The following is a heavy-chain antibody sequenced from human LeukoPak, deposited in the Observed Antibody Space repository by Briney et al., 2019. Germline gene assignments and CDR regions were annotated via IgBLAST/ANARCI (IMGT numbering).Heavy chain of an antibody. CDR3: AKSHYYDSSGYYY. Sequence: GRSLRLSCAASGFTFDDYAMHWVRQAPGKGLEWVSGISWNSGSIGYADSVKGRFTISRDNAKNSLYLQMNSLRAEDTASYYCAKSHYYDSSGYYYWGQGTLVTVSS. J-gene: IGHJ4*02. CDR1: GFTFDDYA. D-gene: IGHD3-22*01. CDR2: ISWNSGSI. V-gene: IGHV3-9*01.